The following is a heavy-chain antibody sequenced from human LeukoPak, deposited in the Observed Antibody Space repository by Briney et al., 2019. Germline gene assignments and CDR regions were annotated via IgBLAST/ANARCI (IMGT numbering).Heavy chain of an antibody. CDR3: ARRDYYGAGTSSPPFDY. Sequence: GSLRLSCAASGFTFSNYAMHCVRQAPGKGLEGVAVISNDGSNKYYADSVNGRFTISRDNSKNTLFLQINSLRADDTAIYYCARRDYYGAGTSSPPFDYWGQGTLVTVSS. D-gene: IGHD3-10*01. V-gene: IGHV3-30-3*01. J-gene: IGHJ4*02. CDR1: GFTFSNYA. CDR2: ISNDGSNK.